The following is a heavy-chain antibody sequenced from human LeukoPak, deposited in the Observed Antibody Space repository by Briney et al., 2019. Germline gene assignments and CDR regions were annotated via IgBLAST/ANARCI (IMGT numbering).Heavy chain of an antibody. CDR3: ARLRWQLVGPYFDY. Sequence: SETLSLTCSFSGHSISTHYWSWIRQSPGKGLEWIGHIYSSGNTDYNSSLKSRVTISVDTSKSQFSLRLSSVTATDTAVYYCARLRWQLVGPYFDYWGQGTLVTVSS. D-gene: IGHD1-26*01. CDR1: GHSISTHY. J-gene: IGHJ4*02. CDR2: IYSSGNT. V-gene: IGHV4-59*11.